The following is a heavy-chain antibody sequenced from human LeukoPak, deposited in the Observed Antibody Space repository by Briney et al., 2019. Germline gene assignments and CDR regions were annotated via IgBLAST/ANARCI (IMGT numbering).Heavy chain of an antibody. CDR1: GFTFSDFY. CDR3: ARSSTLGGKLLKLDP. D-gene: IGHD3-10*01. J-gene: IGHJ5*02. V-gene: IGHV3-11*03. CDR2: ITSSGTYT. Sequence: RPGGSLRLSCAASGFTFSDFYMSWIRQAPGKGLEWVSYITSSGTYTNFADSVKGRFTISRDNAKNSLHLQMNSLRAEDTAVYYCARSSTLGGKLLKLDPWGQGTLVTVSS.